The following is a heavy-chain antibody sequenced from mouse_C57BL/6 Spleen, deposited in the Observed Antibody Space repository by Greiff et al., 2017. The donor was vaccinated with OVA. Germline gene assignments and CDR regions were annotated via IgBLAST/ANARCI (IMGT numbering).Heavy chain of an antibody. D-gene: IGHD2-3*01. CDR2: ISYSGST. V-gene: IGHV3-1*01. Sequence: GPGMVKPSQSLSLTCTVTGYSITSGYDWHWIRHFPGNKLEWMGYISYSGSTNYNPSLKSRISITHDTSKNHFFLKLNSVTTEDTATYYCARYDGYYAMDYWGQGTSVTVSS. J-gene: IGHJ4*01. CDR3: ARYDGYYAMDY. CDR1: GYSITSGYD.